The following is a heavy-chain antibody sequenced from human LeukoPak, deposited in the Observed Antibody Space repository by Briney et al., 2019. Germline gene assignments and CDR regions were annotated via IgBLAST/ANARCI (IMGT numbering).Heavy chain of an antibody. Sequence: GGSLRLSCEASGFTFSSYAMSWVRQAPGKGLEWVSAISGSGGSTYYADSVKGRFTISRDNSKNTLYLQMNSLRAEDTAVYYCAKATDRRVAGVLDYWGQGTLVTVSS. CDR1: GFTFSSYA. V-gene: IGHV3-23*01. D-gene: IGHD6-19*01. J-gene: IGHJ4*02. CDR3: AKATDRRVAGVLDY. CDR2: ISGSGGST.